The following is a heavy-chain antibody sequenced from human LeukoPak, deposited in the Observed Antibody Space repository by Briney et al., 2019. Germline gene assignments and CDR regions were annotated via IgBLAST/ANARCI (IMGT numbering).Heavy chain of an antibody. CDR3: ARRVDYYGSGSPTNHFDY. Sequence: SETLSLTCTVSGGSISSYYWSWIRQPAGKGLEWIGRIYTSGSTNYNPSLKSRVTISVDTSKNQFSLKLSSVTAADTAVYYCARRVDYYGSGSPTNHFDYWGQGTLVTVSS. D-gene: IGHD3-10*01. J-gene: IGHJ4*02. CDR1: GGSISSYY. CDR2: IYTSGST. V-gene: IGHV4-4*07.